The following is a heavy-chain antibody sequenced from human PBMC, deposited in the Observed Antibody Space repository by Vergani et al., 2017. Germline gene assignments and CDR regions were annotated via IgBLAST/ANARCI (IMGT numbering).Heavy chain of an antibody. J-gene: IGHJ4*02. D-gene: IGHD3-22*01. CDR1: GCSLSTSGMC. Sequence: QVTLRESGPALVKPTQTLTLTCTFSGCSLSTSGMCVSWIRQPPGKALEWLARIDWDDDKYYSTSLKTRLTISKDTSKNQVVLTMTNMDPVDTATYYCARATPDYYDSSGYYYGIHFDYWGQGTLVTVSS. CDR2: IDWDDDK. V-gene: IGHV2-70*15. CDR3: ARATPDYYDSSGYYYGIHFDY.